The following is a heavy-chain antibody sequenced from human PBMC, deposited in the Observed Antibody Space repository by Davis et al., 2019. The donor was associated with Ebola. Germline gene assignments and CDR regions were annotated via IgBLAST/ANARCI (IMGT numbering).Heavy chain of an antibody. CDR1: GFTFSSYA. CDR3: ARGGVGMVYASLANGIDV. V-gene: IGHV3-64*02. J-gene: IGHJ6*04. Sequence: PGGSLRLSCAASGFTFSSYAMHWVRQAPGKGLEYVSAISSNGGSTYYADSVKGRFTISRDNSKNTLYLQMGSLRAEDMAVYYCARGGVGMVYASLANGIDVWGKGTTVTVSS. D-gene: IGHD2-8*01. CDR2: ISSNGGST.